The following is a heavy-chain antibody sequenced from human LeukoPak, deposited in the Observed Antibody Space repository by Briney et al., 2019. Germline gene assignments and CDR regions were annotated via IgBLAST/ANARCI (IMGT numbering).Heavy chain of an antibody. D-gene: IGHD2-8*01. CDR3: ARDCTNGVCYGTDFDY. CDR1: GFTFSRND. J-gene: IGHJ4*02. V-gene: IGHV3-33*08. Sequence: PGGSLRLSCAASGFTFSRNDMHWVRQAPGKGLEWVAVIWYDGSNKYYADSVKGRFTISRDNSKNTLYLQMNSLRAEDTAVYYCARDCTNGVCYGTDFDYWGQGTLVTVSS. CDR2: IWYDGSNK.